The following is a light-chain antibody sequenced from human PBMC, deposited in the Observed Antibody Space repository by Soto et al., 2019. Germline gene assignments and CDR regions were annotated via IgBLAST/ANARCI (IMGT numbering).Light chain of an antibody. CDR3: SSYAASNNFYFV. CDR2: EVT. CDR1: SSDVGGYNY. Sequence: QSVLTQPPSASGSPGQSVTISCTGTSSDVGGYNYVSWYQQYPGRAPKLMIYEVTKRPSGVPDRFSGSKSGNTASLTVSGLHADDEADYYCSSYAASNNFYFVFGGGTKLTV. V-gene: IGLV2-8*01. J-gene: IGLJ3*02.